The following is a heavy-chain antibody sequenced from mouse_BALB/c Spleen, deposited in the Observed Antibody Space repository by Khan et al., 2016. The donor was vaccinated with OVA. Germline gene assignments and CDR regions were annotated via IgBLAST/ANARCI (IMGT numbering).Heavy chain of an antibody. V-gene: IGHV1-5*01. J-gene: IGHJ3*01. CDR3: PTATFVGWFAY. CDR2: IYPGNSDT. Sequence: EVQLQQSGTGLARPGASVKMSCKASGYSFTSYWMHWVKQRPGQGLEWMGAIYPGNSDTSYNQKFKGKAKLTAARAASTAYMELSSLTKEDAEVYFCPTATFVGWFAYSCQGSLITLS. CDR1: GYSFTSYW. D-gene: IGHD1-1*01.